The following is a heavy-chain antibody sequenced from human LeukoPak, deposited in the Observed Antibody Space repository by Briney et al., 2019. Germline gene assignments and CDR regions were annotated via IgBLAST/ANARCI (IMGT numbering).Heavy chain of an antibody. J-gene: IGHJ4*02. CDR3: AKDQGVAAASPDY. V-gene: IGHV3-30*18. Sequence: GGSLRLSCAASGFTFSSYGMHWVRQAPGKGLEWVAVISYDGSNKYYADSVKGRLTISRDNSKNTLYLQMNSLRAEDTAVYYRAKDQGVAAASPDYWGQGTLVTVSS. CDR1: GFTFSSYG. D-gene: IGHD6-13*01. CDR2: ISYDGSNK.